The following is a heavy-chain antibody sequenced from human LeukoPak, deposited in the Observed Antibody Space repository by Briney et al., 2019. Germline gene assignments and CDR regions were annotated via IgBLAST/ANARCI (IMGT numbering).Heavy chain of an antibody. CDR2: IMPLFNTA. J-gene: IGHJ6*03. CDR1: GGTSSTHT. D-gene: IGHD3-9*01. Sequence: AASVKVSCKASGGTSSTHTITWVRQAPGQGPEWMGGIMPLFNTANYAQKFQGRVTFTTDDSTSTAYMELSSLISEDTAIYYCARVDRYYSYLDVWGKGTTVTVSS. CDR3: ARVDRYYSYLDV. V-gene: IGHV1-69*05.